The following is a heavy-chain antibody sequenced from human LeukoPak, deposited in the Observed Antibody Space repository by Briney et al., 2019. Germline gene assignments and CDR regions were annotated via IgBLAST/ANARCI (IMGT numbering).Heavy chain of an antibody. Sequence: SETLSLTCTISGGSVSDYYWSWIRQSPGKGLEWIGYIYYTGSTTYNPSFKSRVTISADTSKNQFSLKLSSVTAADTAVYYCASRKLGNDYWGQGTLVTVSS. J-gene: IGHJ4*02. CDR1: GGSVSDYY. D-gene: IGHD7-27*01. CDR3: ASRKLGNDY. V-gene: IGHV4-59*02. CDR2: IYYTGST.